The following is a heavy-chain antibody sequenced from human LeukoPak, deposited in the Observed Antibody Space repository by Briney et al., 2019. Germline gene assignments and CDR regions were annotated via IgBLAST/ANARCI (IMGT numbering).Heavy chain of an antibody. Sequence: PSETLSLTCTVSSGSINSYYWNWIRQPPGKGLEWIGRIYSSGSTYYNPSLKSRVTISVDTSKNQFSLKLSSVTAADTAVYYCARGKGDYGDYDWFDPWGQGTLVTVSS. CDR3: ARGKGDYGDYDWFDP. D-gene: IGHD4-17*01. J-gene: IGHJ5*02. V-gene: IGHV4-59*12. CDR1: SGSINSYY. CDR2: IYSSGST.